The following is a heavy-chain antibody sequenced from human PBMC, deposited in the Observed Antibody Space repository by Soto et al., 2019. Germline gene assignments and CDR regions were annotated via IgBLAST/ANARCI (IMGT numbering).Heavy chain of an antibody. Sequence: GGSLRLSCAASGFSFSSSWMHWVRQAPGKGPVWVSRMYNDVSSTKYADSVKGRFTISRDNTKNSLYLQMNSLRAEDTAVYYCVRERQGCSGSCYQVLDYWGQGTLVTVS. CDR1: GFSFSSSW. CDR3: VRERQGCSGSCYQVLDY. V-gene: IGHV3-74*03. J-gene: IGHJ4*02. D-gene: IGHD2-15*01. CDR2: MYNDVSST.